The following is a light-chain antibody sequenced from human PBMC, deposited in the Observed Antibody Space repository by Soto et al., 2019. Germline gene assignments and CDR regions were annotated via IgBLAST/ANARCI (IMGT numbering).Light chain of an antibody. Sequence: DIQMTQSPSTLSASVGDRVTITCRASQSISSWLAWYQQKPGKAPKLLIYKASSLESGVPSRFSGSGSGTGFSLTISSLPPDDFATYYCQQYNSYSSTFGQGTKVEIK. CDR3: QQYNSYSST. J-gene: IGKJ1*01. CDR1: QSISSW. CDR2: KAS. V-gene: IGKV1-5*03.